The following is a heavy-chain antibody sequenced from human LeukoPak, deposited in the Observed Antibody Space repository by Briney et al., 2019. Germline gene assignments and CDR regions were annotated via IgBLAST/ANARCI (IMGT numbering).Heavy chain of an antibody. CDR3: AKVPGVNYYDSSGYYYS. Sequence: GGSLRLSCAASGFTFSSYAMHWVRQAPGKGLEYVSAISSNGGSTYYANSVKGRFTISRDNSKNTLYLRMNSLRAEDTAVYYCAKVPGVNYYDSSGYYYSWGQGTLVTVSS. J-gene: IGHJ4*02. CDR2: ISSNGGST. V-gene: IGHV3-64*01. CDR1: GFTFSSYA. D-gene: IGHD3-22*01.